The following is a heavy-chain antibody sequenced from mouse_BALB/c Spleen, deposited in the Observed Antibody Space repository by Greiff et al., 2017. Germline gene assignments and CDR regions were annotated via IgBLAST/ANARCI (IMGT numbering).Heavy chain of an antibody. CDR2: INPSTGYT. CDR1: GYTFTSYW. D-gene: IGHD1-1*01. Sequence: VQLQQSGAELAKPGASVKMSCKASGYTFTSYWMHWVKQRPGQGLEWIGYINPSTGYTEYNQKFKDKATLTADKSSSTAYMQLSSLTSEDSAVYYCARPGSQSDFDYWGQGTTLTVSS. V-gene: IGHV1-7*01. CDR3: ARPGSQSDFDY. J-gene: IGHJ2*01.